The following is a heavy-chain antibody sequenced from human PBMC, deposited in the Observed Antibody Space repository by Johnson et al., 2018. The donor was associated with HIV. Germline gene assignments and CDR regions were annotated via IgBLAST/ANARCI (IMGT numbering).Heavy chain of an antibody. D-gene: IGHD6-13*01. Sequence: EVQLVESGGGVVRPGGSLRLSCAASGFTFDDYGMSSVRQAPGKGLEWVSGISWNSGSIGYADSVKGRFSISRDNAKNSLYLQMNSLRAEDTDFYYCAKARGYSSSWYLGYDAFDIWGQGTMVTVSS. J-gene: IGHJ3*02. CDR3: AKARGYSSSWYLGYDAFDI. CDR2: ISWNSGSI. CDR1: GFTFDDYG. V-gene: IGHV3-20*04.